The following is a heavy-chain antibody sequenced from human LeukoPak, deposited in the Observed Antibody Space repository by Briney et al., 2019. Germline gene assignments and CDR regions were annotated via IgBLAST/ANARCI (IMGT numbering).Heavy chain of an antibody. D-gene: IGHD3-22*01. V-gene: IGHV3-23*01. CDR3: AREENYYDSSGYTC. J-gene: IGHJ4*02. CDR1: GFTFSSYA. Sequence: GGSLRLSCAASGFTFSSYAMSWVRQAPGKGLEWVSAISGSGGSTYYADSVKGRFTISRDNSKNTLYLQMNSLRAEDTAVYYCAREENYYDSSGYTCWGQGTLVTVSS. CDR2: ISGSGGST.